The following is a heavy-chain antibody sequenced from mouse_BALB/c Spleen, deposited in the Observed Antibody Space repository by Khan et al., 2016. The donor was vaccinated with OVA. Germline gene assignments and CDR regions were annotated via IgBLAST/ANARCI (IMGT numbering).Heavy chain of an antibody. D-gene: IGHD3-1*01. Sequence: DLVEPGASVKLSCKASGYTFTSYWINWIKERPGQGLEWIGQIGPGRGSAYYNELVKGKAILTVETTSSTVYIKLRSLSSEDSAVYCCARSMYIGRGLYAKDYWGQGTSVTVSS. CDR3: ARSMYIGRGLYAKDY. CDR2: IGPGRGSA. CDR1: GYTFTSYW. V-gene: IGHV1S41*01. J-gene: IGHJ4*01.